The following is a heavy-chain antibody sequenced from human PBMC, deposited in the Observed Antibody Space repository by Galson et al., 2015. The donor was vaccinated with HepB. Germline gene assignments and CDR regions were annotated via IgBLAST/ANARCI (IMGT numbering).Heavy chain of an antibody. CDR2: INPSGGST. Sequence: SVKVSCKASGYTFTSYYMHWVRQAPGQGLEWMGIINPSGGSTSYAQKFQGRVTMTRDTSTSTAYMELRSLRSDDTAVYYCARDGASDYYDSSGYPPYYYYYMDVWGKGTTVTVSS. V-gene: IGHV1-46*01. D-gene: IGHD3-22*01. J-gene: IGHJ6*03. CDR3: ARDGASDYYDSSGYPPYYYYYMDV. CDR1: GYTFTSYY.